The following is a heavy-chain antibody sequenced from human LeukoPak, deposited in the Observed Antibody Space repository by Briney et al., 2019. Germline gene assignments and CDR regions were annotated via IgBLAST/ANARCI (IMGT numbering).Heavy chain of an antibody. J-gene: IGHJ4*02. CDR1: GFTFSSYA. CDR2: ISYDGSNK. V-gene: IGHV3-30*04. Sequence: PGGSLRLSCAASGFTFSSYAMHWVRQAPGTGLEWVAVISYDGSNKYYADSVKGRFTISRDNSKNTLYLQMNSLRAEDTAVYYCAGGHATDYWGQGTLVTVSS. CDR3: AGGHATDY.